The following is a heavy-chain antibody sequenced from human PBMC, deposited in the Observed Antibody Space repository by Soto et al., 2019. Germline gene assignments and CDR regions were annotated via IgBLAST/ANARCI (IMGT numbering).Heavy chain of an antibody. CDR1: GFTFSSSS. CDR2: FRTGGDDGTT. D-gene: IGHD3-10*01. Sequence: LRLSCAASGFTFSSSSMSWVRQAPGKCLERVSGFRTGGDDGTTYYADSVQGRFTISRDNSKNTLFLQMNSLRVEDTAIYYCAKKVNSGPGSKYFDYWGQGSLVTVSS. V-gene: IGHV3-23*01. J-gene: IGHJ4*02. CDR3: AKKVNSGPGSKYFDY.